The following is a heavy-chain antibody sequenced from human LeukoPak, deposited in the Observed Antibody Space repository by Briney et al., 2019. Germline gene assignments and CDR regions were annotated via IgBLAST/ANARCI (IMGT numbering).Heavy chain of an antibody. D-gene: IGHD1-1*01. CDR3: AKSYNWNPGWYYFDY. Sequence: SETLSLICAVYGGSFIDYYWSWLRQPPGKGLEWIGEIDHSGSTTYNPSLKSRVTISVDTSKNQFSLKLNSVTAADTAVYYCAKSYNWNPGWYYFDYWGQGTLVTVSS. CDR2: IDHSGST. CDR1: GGSFIDYY. V-gene: IGHV4-34*01. J-gene: IGHJ4*02.